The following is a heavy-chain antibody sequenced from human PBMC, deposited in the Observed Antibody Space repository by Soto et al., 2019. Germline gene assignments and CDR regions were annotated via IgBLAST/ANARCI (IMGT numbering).Heavy chain of an antibody. CDR1: GFTFSNAW. Sequence: KAAGSLRLSGAASGFTFSNAWMCWVRRDPGGGREWVGRIKSKTNGGTTDYAAPVKGRFTISRDDSKNTLYLQMNSLKTEDTAVYYCTIDALKYSSSLFDYWGQGTLVTVSS. CDR3: TIDALKYSSSLFDY. D-gene: IGHD6-6*01. CDR2: IKSKTNGGTT. J-gene: IGHJ4*02. V-gene: IGHV3-15*01.